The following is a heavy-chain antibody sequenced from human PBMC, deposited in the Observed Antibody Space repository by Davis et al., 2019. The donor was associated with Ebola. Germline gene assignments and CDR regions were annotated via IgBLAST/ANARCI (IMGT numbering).Heavy chain of an antibody. CDR2: ISSIISYI. J-gene: IGHJ3*02. CDR3: ARGHDSSGFIRGAKDDAFDI. V-gene: IGHV3-21*01. D-gene: IGHD3-22*01. CDR1: GFTFSSYS. Sequence: GGSLRPSCPPSGFTFSSYSMNWVRQAPGKGLEWVSYISSIISYIYYADSVKGRFTISRDNAKYSLYLQRNSLRAEDTVVYYCARGHDSSGFIRGAKDDAFDIWGQGTMVTVSS.